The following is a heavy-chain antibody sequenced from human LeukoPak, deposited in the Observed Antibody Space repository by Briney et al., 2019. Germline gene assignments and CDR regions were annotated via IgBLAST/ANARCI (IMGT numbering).Heavy chain of an antibody. D-gene: IGHD2-15*01. CDR3: ARRGYCSGGSCYAGLNWFDP. J-gene: IGHJ5*02. V-gene: IGHV4-30-4*01. CDR1: GGSISSGDHY. Sequence: SQALSLTCTVSGGSISSGDHYWSWIRQPPGKGLEWIGHIYYSGSTYYNPSLKSRVTISVDTSKNQFSLKLSSVSAADTAVYYCARRGYCSGGSCYAGLNWFDPWGQGTLVTVSS. CDR2: IYYSGST.